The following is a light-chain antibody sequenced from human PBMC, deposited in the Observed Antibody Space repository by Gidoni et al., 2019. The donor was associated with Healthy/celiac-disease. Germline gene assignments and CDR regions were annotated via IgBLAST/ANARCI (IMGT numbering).Light chain of an antibody. CDR1: QSISSY. Sequence: DIQMTQSPSSLSASVGDRVTIACRASQSISSYLNWYQQKPGKAPKLLIYAASSLQSGVPSRFSGSGCGTEFTLAISSLQPEEFATYYCQQSYNTPLTFGEGTKVEIK. V-gene: IGKV1-39*01. CDR2: AAS. J-gene: IGKJ4*01. CDR3: QQSYNTPLT.